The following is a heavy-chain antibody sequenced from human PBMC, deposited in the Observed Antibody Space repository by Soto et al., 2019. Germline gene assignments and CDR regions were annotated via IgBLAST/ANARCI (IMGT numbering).Heavy chain of an antibody. V-gene: IGHV5-51*01. J-gene: IGHJ6*02. CDR1: GYSFTSYW. CDR2: IYPGDSDT. CDR3: AASIFYYGMDV. Sequence: PGESLKISCKGSGYSFTSYWIAWVRQMPGKGPEWMGIIYPGDSDTKYNPSSQGQVTISADKSITTTYLQWSSLKASDTAIYYCAASIFYYGMDVWGQGTTVTVSS.